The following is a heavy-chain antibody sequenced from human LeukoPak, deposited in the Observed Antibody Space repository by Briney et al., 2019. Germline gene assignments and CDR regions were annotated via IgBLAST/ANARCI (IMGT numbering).Heavy chain of an antibody. Sequence: ASVQVYFQASGYTFTSYGISWVRQAPGQGLEWMGWISAYNGNTNYAQKLQGRVTMTTDTTTSTAYMELRSLRSDDTAVYYCARAEPVTIFGSYYYYGMDVWGQGTTVTVSS. CDR2: ISAYNGNT. D-gene: IGHD3-3*01. J-gene: IGHJ6*02. CDR3: ARAEPVTIFGSYYYYGMDV. CDR1: GYTFTSYG. V-gene: IGHV1-18*01.